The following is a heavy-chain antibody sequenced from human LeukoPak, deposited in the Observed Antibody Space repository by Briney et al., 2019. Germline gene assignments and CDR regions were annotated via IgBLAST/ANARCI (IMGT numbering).Heavy chain of an antibody. D-gene: IGHD3-16*02. CDR2: IRGNGVTT. V-gene: IGHV3-23*01. CDR3: AKDLYDYVWGSYRYTGPNDY. CDR1: GFTFSTYG. Sequence: GGSLRLSCAASGFTFSTYGMNWVRQAPGKGLEWVSGIRGNGVTTYYADSVKGRFTISRDNSKNTLYLQMNSLRAEDTAVYYCAKDLYDYVWGSYRYTGPNDYWGQGTLVTVSS. J-gene: IGHJ4*02.